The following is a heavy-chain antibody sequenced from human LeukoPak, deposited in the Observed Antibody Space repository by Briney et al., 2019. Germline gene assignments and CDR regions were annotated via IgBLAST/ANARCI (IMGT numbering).Heavy chain of an antibody. Sequence: SETLSLTCTVSGGSISDYNWGWIRQPPGKGLEWIGYISFTGRTRYNPSLNNRVTISLDTSRTQISLKMSSVTAADTAVYYCTRLGVELAAIDVRNWFDPWGQGTLVTVSS. D-gene: IGHD5-12*01. CDR2: ISFTGRT. CDR1: GGSISDYN. V-gene: IGHV4-59*08. CDR3: TRLGVELAAIDVRNWFDP. J-gene: IGHJ5*02.